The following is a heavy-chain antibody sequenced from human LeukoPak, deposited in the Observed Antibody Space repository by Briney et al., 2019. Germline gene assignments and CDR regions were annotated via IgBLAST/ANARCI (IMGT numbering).Heavy chain of an antibody. D-gene: IGHD2-2*01. CDR2: ISGSGGST. J-gene: IGHJ4*02. CDR1: GFTFSSYA. CDR3: ARQYCSSTSCHPAIDY. Sequence: GGSLRLSCAASGFTFSSYAMSWVRQAPGKGLEWVSAISGSGGSTYYADSVKSRFTISRDNSKNTPYLQMNSLRAEDTAVYYCARQYCSSTSCHPAIDYWGQGTLVTVSS. V-gene: IGHV3-23*01.